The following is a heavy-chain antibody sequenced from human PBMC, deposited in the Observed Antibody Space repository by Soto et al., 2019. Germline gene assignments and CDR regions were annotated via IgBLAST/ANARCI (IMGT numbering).Heavy chain of an antibody. CDR3: AREDYYDSSGYDPFDY. CDR2: IWYDGSNK. J-gene: IGHJ4*02. V-gene: IGHV3-33*01. Sequence: GGSLRLSCAASGFTFSSYGMHWVRQAPGKGLEWVAVIWYDGSNKYYADSVKGRFTISRDNSKNTLYLQMNSLRAEDTAVYYCAREDYYDSSGYDPFDYWGQGTLVTVSS. CDR1: GFTFSSYG. D-gene: IGHD3-22*01.